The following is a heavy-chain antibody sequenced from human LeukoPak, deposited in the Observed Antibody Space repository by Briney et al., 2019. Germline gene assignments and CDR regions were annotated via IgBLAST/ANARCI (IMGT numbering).Heavy chain of an antibody. D-gene: IGHD6-13*01. CDR3: APPPYSSSWSRGGRGLETDV. J-gene: IGHJ6*04. V-gene: IGHV3-23*01. Sequence: GGSLRLSCAASGFTFSSYAMSWVRQAPGKGLEWVSAISGSGGSTYYADSVKGRFTISRDNSKNTLYLQMNSLRAEDTAVYYCAPPPYSSSWSRGGRGLETDVWGKGTTVTVSS. CDR2: ISGSGGST. CDR1: GFTFSSYA.